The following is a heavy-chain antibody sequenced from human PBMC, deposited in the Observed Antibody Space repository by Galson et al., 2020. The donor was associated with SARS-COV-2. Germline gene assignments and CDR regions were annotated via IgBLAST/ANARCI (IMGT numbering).Heavy chain of an antibody. CDR1: GFTFSNSA. V-gene: IGHV3-30*04. Sequence: GGSLRLSCVASGFTFSNSALHWVRHTPGKGLEWVALISYDGSNKYYADSVTGRFTISRDDSKNTLYLQMNSLRPDDTGLYYCARERYGAGTYAEVDPWGQRTLVTVTS. CDR3: ARERYGAGTYAEVDP. J-gene: IGHJ5*02. D-gene: IGHD3-10*01. CDR2: ISYDGSNK.